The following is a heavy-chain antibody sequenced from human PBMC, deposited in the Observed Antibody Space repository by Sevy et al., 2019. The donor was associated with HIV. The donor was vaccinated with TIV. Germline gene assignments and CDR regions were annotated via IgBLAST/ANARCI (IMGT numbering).Heavy chain of an antibody. CDR1: GFTFSSYE. V-gene: IGHV3-48*03. J-gene: IGHJ4*02. Sequence: GGSLRLSCTASGFTFSSYEMNWVRQAPGKGLAWVSYISNSGSNIYYSDSVKGRFTISRDNAKNSLYLQMNSLRAEDTAVYYCARDLPPSATTVAHFDYWGRGTLVTVSS. CDR3: ARDLPPSATTVAHFDY. CDR2: ISNSGSNI. D-gene: IGHD4-17*01.